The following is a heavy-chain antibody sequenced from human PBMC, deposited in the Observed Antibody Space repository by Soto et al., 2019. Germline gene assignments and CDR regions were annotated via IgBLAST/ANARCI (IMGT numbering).Heavy chain of an antibody. V-gene: IGHV4-31*03. D-gene: IGHD6-13*01. J-gene: IGHJ4*01. CDR2: IYYSGST. CDR3: ARAPKAAAGVYYFDY. CDR1: GGSISSGGYY. Sequence: SETLSLTCTVSGGSISSGGYYWSWIRQHPGKGLEWIGYIYYSGSTYYNPSLKSRVTISVDTSKNQFSLKLSSVTAADTAVYYFARAPKAAAGVYYFDYWGQGTLVTVSS.